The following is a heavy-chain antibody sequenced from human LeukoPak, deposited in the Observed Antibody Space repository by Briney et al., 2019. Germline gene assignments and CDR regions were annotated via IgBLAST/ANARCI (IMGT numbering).Heavy chain of an antibody. V-gene: IGHV4-59*01. CDR1: GVSINGFY. J-gene: IGHJ4*02. CDR2: IYYSGTT. D-gene: IGHD3-10*01. Sequence: SQTLSLTCTVSGVSINGFYWSWIRQPPGKGLEWIGYIYYSGTTNYNPSLRSRVIISVDTSKNQFSLKLSSVIAADTAVYYCAREVLDYSGSGTYYRHFDFWGQGTLVTVSS. CDR3: AREVLDYSGSGTYYRHFDF.